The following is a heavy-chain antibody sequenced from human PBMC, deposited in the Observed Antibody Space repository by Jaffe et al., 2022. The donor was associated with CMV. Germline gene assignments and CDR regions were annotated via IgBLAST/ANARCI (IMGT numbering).Heavy chain of an antibody. CDR3: ARGGYRSSYPEYWLDS. J-gene: IGHJ5*01. CDR2: IWYDGSSR. V-gene: IGHV3-33*01. D-gene: IGHD6-13*01. Sequence: QVQLVESGGGVVQPGRSLRVSCAASGFTFRMYGMHWVRQAPGKALEWVAVIWYDGSSRYYADSVKGRFTISRDNSNNTLYLQMKSLRVEDTAMYYCARGGYRSSYPEYWLDSWGRGTLVTVSS. CDR1: GFTFRMYG.